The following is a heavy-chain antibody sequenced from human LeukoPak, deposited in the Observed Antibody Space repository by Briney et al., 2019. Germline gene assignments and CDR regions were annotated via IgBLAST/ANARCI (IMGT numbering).Heavy chain of an antibody. V-gene: IGHV3-21*01. CDR2: ISSSSSYI. CDR3: ARERGYNYGYSDY. J-gene: IGHJ4*02. CDR1: GFTFSSYS. D-gene: IGHD5-18*01. Sequence: GGSLRLSCAASGFTFSSYSMNWVRQAPGKGLEWVSSISSSSSYIYYPDSLKGRFTISRDNAKNSLYLQMNSLRAEDTAVYYCARERGYNYGYSDYWGQGTLVTVSS.